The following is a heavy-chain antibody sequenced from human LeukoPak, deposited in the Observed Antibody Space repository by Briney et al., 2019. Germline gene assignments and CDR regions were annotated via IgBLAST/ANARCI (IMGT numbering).Heavy chain of an antibody. J-gene: IGHJ3*02. CDR3: ARDPRGCCSSTSCPDAFDI. Sequence: SVKVSCKASGGTFSSYAISWVRQAPGQGLEWMGGIIPIFGTANYAQRFQGRVTITADKSTSTAYMELSSLRSEDTAVYYCARDPRGCCSSTSCPDAFDIWGQGTMVTVSS. D-gene: IGHD2-2*01. V-gene: IGHV1-69*06. CDR2: IIPIFGTA. CDR1: GGTFSSYA.